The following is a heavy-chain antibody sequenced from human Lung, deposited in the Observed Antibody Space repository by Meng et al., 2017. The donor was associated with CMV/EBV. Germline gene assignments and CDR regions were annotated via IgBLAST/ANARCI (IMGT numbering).Heavy chain of an antibody. D-gene: IGHD3-22*01. J-gene: IGHJ4*02. Sequence: YTFTGYYMHWVRQAPGQGLEGMGWINTISGATNYAQKFQNRVTMARDTPITTAYMELSRLRSDDTALYYCARFNAIFYDSSGHYYDHWGQGTLVTVSS. V-gene: IGHV1-2*02. CDR2: INTISGAT. CDR1: YTFTGYY. CDR3: ARFNAIFYDSSGHYYDH.